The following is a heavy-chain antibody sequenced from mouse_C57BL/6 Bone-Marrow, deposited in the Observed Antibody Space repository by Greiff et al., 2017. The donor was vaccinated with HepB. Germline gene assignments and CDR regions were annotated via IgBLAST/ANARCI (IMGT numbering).Heavy chain of an antibody. CDR2: ISDGGSYT. CDR1: GFTFSSYA. Sequence: EVKLVESGGGLVKPGGSLKLSCAASGFTFSSYAMSWVRQTPEKRLEWVATISDGGSYTYYPVNVKGRFTISRDNAKNNLYLQMSHLKSEDTAMYYGARVDSNYPWFAYWGQGTLVTVSA. V-gene: IGHV5-4*03. J-gene: IGHJ3*01. CDR3: ARVDSNYPWFAY. D-gene: IGHD2-5*01.